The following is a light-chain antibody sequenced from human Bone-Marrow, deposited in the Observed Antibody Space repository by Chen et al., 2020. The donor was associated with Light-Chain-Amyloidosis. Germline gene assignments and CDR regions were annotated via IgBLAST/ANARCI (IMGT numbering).Light chain of an antibody. CDR2: RDT. J-gene: IGLJ2*01. Sequence: YELTQPPSLSVSPGQTARITCSGDDMPTKYAYWYQQKPGQAPVLVIHRDTERPSGISERFSGSSSGTTATLTISGVQAEDEADYHCQSADSSGTYEVIFGGGTKLTVL. CDR3: QSADSSGTYEVI. V-gene: IGLV3-25*03. CDR1: DMPTKY.